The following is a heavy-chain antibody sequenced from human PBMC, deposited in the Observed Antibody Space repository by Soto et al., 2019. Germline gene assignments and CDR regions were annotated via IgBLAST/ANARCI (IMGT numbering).Heavy chain of an antibody. J-gene: IGHJ4*02. V-gene: IGHV1-3*01. CDR1: GFTALSYA. Sequence: QVRLIQSGPEMMQPGASVRVSCTASGFTALSYAFHWVRQAPGQGPEWLGWLNGGVDGTSYSQRLQGRVTISRDTSANTVYLEVNSLTSEDTAVYYCAREVKGVPSFDYWGQGTLVTVSS. CDR3: AREVKGVPSFDY. D-gene: IGHD3-10*01. CDR2: LNGGVDGT.